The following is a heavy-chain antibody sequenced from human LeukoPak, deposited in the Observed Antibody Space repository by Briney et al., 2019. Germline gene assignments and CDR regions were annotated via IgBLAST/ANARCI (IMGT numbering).Heavy chain of an antibody. CDR1: GGTFSSYA. Sequence: GASVKVSCKASGGTFSSYAISWVRQAPGQGLEWMGRIIPILGIANYAQKFQGRVTITADKSTSTAYMELSSLRSEDTAVYYCARGATAVDATEYFQHWGQGTLVTVSS. J-gene: IGHJ1*01. V-gene: IGHV1-69*04. CDR2: IIPILGIA. D-gene: IGHD6-19*01. CDR3: ARGATAVDATEYFQH.